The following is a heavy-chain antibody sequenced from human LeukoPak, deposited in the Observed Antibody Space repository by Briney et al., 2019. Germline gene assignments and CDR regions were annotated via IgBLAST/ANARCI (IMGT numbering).Heavy chain of an antibody. CDR2: ISGSGGST. CDR1: GFTFSSYV. J-gene: IGHJ6*03. D-gene: IGHD3-10*01. V-gene: IGHV3-23*01. Sequence: GGCLRLSCAASGFTFSSYVMSWVRQAPGKGLEWGSGISGSGGSTYYADSVRGRFTIPRDSSKNTLYLQMNRQRARHTHIYDCARGGSGAPYYSYYMYVWGKGTTVTVSS. CDR3: ARGGSGAPYYSYYMYV.